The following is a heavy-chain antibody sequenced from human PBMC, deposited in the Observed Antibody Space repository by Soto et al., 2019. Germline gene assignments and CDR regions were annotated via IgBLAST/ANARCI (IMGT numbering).Heavy chain of an antibody. CDR2: IKSKTDGGTT. D-gene: IGHD6-13*01. CDR1: GFTFSNAW. CDR3: TTDAINGYSTSWYQSGL. Sequence: GGSLRLSCAASGFTFSNAWMSWVRQAPGKGLEWVGRIKSKTDGGTTDYAAPVKGRFTISRDDSKNTLYLQMNSLKTEDTAVYYCTTDAINGYSTSWYQSGLWGQGTMVPVSS. J-gene: IGHJ3*01. V-gene: IGHV3-15*01.